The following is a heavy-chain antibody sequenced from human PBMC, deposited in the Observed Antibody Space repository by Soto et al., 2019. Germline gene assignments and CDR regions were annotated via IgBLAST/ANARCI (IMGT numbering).Heavy chain of an antibody. CDR1: GFTFSDHY. D-gene: IGHD1-1*01. V-gene: IGHV3-11*06. Sequence: PGGSLRLSCAASGFTFSDHYMSWIRQAPGKGLEWIGYSSNSGSFTRYADSVKGRFSISRDNAKNSLYLQMTSLRGDDTAIYYCVRSGDNYNLLDYWGQGTPVTVSS. J-gene: IGHJ4*02. CDR2: SSNSGSFT. CDR3: VRSGDNYNLLDY.